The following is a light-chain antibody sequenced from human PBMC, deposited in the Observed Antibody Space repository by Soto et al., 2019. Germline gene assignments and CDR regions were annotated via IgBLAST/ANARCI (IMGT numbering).Light chain of an antibody. Sequence: DIVMTQSPDSLAVSLGERATINCKSSQSVLYSSNDKNYLAWYQQKPGQPPKLLIYWASTRESGVPDRFTGSGSGTDLTLTISSLQAEDVAVYYCQQYYTTPWTFGQGTSVEIK. CDR3: QQYYTTPWT. CDR2: WAS. J-gene: IGKJ1*01. V-gene: IGKV4-1*01. CDR1: QSVLYSSNDKNY.